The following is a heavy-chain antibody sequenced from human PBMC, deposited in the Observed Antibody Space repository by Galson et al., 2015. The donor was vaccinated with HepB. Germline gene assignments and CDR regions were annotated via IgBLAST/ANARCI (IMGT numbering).Heavy chain of an antibody. CDR2: ISGSSSFI. D-gene: IGHD6-19*01. J-gene: IGHJ4*02. CDR1: GFTFRTYT. CDR3: AIRSSGWYTGEYYFDY. V-gene: IGHV3-21*04. Sequence: SLRLSCAASGFTFRTYTMNWVRQAPGKGLEWVSSISGSSSFIYYADSVKGRFTISRDTSKNTLYLQINSLRAEDTAVYYCAIRSSGWYTGEYYFDYWGQGTLVTVST.